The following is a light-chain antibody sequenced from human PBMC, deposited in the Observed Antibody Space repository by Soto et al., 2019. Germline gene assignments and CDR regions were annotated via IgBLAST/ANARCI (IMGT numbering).Light chain of an antibody. CDR3: HQTFLTPIT. CDR1: ETINTY. J-gene: IGKJ4*01. V-gene: IGKV1-39*01. CDR2: AAS. Sequence: DIQMPQSPSSLSASVGDRVPVTCRASETINTYLYWYQQRPGKAPSLLIYAASTLQSGVPSRFSGSGSGTDFTLTINSLEPEDFATYYCHQTFLTPITFGGGTKVEMK.